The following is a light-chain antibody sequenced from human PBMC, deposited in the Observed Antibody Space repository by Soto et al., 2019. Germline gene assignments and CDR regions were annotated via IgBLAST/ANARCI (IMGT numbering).Light chain of an antibody. Sequence: DVVMTQSPLSLPVTPGEPASISCRSSQSLLYSNGYNYLDWYLQKPGQSPQLLIYLGSNRASGVPDRFSGSGSGTDFTLIIRSVEAEDVAVYYCIHALPAPGTFGHGNKLDLK. CDR3: IHALPAPGT. J-gene: IGKJ2*02. CDR1: QSLLYSNGYNY. V-gene: IGKV2-28*01. CDR2: LGS.